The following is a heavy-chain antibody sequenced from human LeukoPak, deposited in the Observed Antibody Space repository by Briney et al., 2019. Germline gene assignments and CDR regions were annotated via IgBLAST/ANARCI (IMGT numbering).Heavy chain of an antibody. J-gene: IGHJ6*02. D-gene: IGHD5-18*01. Sequence: QAGGSLRLSCAASEFTFSSYAMSWVRQAPGKGLEWVSAISGSGGSTYYADSVKGRFTISSDNSKNTLYLQMNSLRAEDTAVYYCAKDLSDRRDHWIQLWSTYYYYGMDVWGQGTTVTVSS. CDR2: ISGSGGST. CDR3: AKDLSDRRDHWIQLWSTYYYYGMDV. CDR1: EFTFSSYA. V-gene: IGHV3-23*01.